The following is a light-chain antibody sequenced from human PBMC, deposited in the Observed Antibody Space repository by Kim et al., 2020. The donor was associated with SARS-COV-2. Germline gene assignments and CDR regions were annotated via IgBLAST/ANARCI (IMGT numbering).Light chain of an antibody. CDR2: DAS. V-gene: IGKV3-11*01. Sequence: EIVLTQSPATLSLSPGDRATRSCRASQSVSSYLACYQQKPGQAPRLLIYDASNRATGIPARFSGSGSETDFTLSISSLEPEEFAVYYCQQRSNWPPLTFGGGTKVDIK. CDR3: QQRSNWPPLT. CDR1: QSVSSY. J-gene: IGKJ4*02.